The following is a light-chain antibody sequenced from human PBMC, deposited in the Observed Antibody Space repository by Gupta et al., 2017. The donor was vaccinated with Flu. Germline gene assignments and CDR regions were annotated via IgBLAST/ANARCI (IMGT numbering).Light chain of an antibody. J-gene: IGLJ3*02. CDR1: GLRNKY. Sequence: GITDRTNVSAYGLRNKYVFWYPQTAVQAPVLLMYENRKRHSVIPESFSGSSSGTTATVTITGAQGEGAADYYCYSTETSCNNWVFGGGIMLTVL. CDR2: ENR. V-gene: IGLV3-10*01. CDR3: YSTETSCNNWV.